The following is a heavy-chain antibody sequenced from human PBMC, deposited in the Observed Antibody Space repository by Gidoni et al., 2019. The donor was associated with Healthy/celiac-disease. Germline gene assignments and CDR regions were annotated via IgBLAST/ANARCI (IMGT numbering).Heavy chain of an antibody. D-gene: IGHD6-19*01. J-gene: IGHJ6*02. Sequence: EVQLVESGGGLVQPGGSLRLSCAASGFTFSSYWMSWVRQAPGKGLEWVANIKQDGSEKYYVDSVKGRFTISRDNAKNSLYLQMNSLRAEDTAVYYCAREKLVSSGWYYGMDVWGQGTTVTVSS. V-gene: IGHV3-7*01. CDR3: AREKLVSSGWYYGMDV. CDR1: GFTFSSYW. CDR2: IKQDGSEK.